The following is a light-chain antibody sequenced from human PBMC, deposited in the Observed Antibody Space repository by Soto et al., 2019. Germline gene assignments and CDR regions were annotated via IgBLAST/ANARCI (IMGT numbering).Light chain of an antibody. CDR2: NVI. J-gene: IGLJ1*01. V-gene: IGLV2-11*01. Sequence: QSALTQPRSVSGSPGQSVTISCTGTSSDVGGYNFVSWYQHHPGKAPKLIIYNVIQRPSGVPDRFSASKSDNTASLTISGLQAEYEADYYCCSYAGSYTYVFGTGTKLTVL. CDR3: CSYAGSYTYV. CDR1: SSDVGGYNF.